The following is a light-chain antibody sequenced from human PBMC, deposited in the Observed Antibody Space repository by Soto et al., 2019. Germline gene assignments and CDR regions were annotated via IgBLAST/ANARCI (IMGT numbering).Light chain of an antibody. CDR3: SSFARGSTLV. J-gene: IGLJ3*02. CDR1: SRDVGSYNY. V-gene: IGLV2-8*01. CDR2: DVT. Sequence: QSALTQPPSASGSHGQSVTISCTGTSRDVGSYNYVSWYQQHPGKAPKLLIYDVTKRPSGVPDRVSGSKSGHTASLTVSGLQAEDEADYFCSSFARGSTLVFGGGTKLTVL.